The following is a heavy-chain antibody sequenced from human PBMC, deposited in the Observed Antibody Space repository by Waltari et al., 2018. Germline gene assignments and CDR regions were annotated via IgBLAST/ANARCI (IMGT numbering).Heavy chain of an antibody. D-gene: IGHD6-13*01. Sequence: QVQLVQSGAEVKKPGASVKVSCKASGYTFPGYYMHWVRQAPGQGLEWMGRINPNSGGTNYAQKFQGRVTMTRDTSISTAYMELSRLRSDDTAVYYCARERGIAAARGYYFDYWGQGTLVTVSS. CDR2: INPNSGGT. J-gene: IGHJ4*02. V-gene: IGHV1-2*06. CDR1: GYTFPGYY. CDR3: ARERGIAAARGYYFDY.